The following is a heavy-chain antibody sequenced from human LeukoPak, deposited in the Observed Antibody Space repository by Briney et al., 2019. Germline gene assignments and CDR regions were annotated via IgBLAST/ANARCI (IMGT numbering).Heavy chain of an antibody. Sequence: GGSLRLSCAASGFTFTNYWMHWVRQAPGMGLVWVSRLPPDELDIIYADSVKGRFTVSRDNSKDTLYLQMDSLRAEDTALYYCAREEHDYVWGSYRYYYYYGIDVWGQGTTVTVSS. CDR1: GFTFTNYW. D-gene: IGHD3-16*02. V-gene: IGHV3-74*01. CDR2: LPPDELDI. J-gene: IGHJ6*02. CDR3: AREEHDYVWGSYRYYYYYGIDV.